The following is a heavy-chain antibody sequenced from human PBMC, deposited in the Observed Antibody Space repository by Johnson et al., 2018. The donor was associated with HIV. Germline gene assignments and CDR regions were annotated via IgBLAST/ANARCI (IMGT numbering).Heavy chain of an antibody. V-gene: IGHV3-30*04. J-gene: IGHJ3*02. Sequence: QVQLVESGGGVVQPGRSLRLSCAASGFTFSSHAMHWVRQASGKGLERVAVISYDGSNKYYADSVKGRFTISRDNSKNTMYLQMNSLRAEDTAVYYCAREGIVVVPAVRNAVDIWGQGTMVTVSS. D-gene: IGHD2-2*01. CDR1: GFTFSSHA. CDR2: ISYDGSNK. CDR3: AREGIVVVPAVRNAVDI.